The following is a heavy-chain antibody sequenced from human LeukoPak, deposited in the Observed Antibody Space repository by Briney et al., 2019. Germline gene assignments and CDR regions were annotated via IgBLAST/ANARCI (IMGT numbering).Heavy chain of an antibody. CDR3: AKSRDVVATVFDY. V-gene: IGHV3-23*01. Sequence: AISGSGGSTYYADSVKGRFTISRDNSNNTLYLQMNSLRAEDTAVYYCAKSRDVVATVFDYWGQGTLVTVSS. J-gene: IGHJ4*02. D-gene: IGHD5-12*01. CDR2: ISGSGGST.